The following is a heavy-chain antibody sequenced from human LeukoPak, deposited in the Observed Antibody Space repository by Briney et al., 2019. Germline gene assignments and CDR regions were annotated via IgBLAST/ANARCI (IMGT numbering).Heavy chain of an antibody. CDR2: INPNSGGT. D-gene: IGHD4-17*01. CDR3: ARDRAYGDYLFDY. V-gene: IGHV1-2*02. CDR1: GGTFSSYA. Sequence: GASVKVSCKASGGTFSSYAISWVRQAPGQGLEWMGWINPNSGGTNYAQKFQGRVTMTRDTSISTAYMELSRLRSDDTAVYYCARDRAYGDYLFDYWGQGTLVTVSS. J-gene: IGHJ4*02.